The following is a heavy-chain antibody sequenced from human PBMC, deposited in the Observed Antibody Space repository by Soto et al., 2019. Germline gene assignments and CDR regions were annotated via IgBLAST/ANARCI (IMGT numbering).Heavy chain of an antibody. V-gene: IGHV4-28*01. CDR3: ARREIQGPIDY. J-gene: IGHJ4*02. D-gene: IGHD1-26*01. Sequence: QVQLQESGPGLVKPSDTLSLTCAVSGYSISSSNWWGWIRQPPGKGLEWIGYIYYSGTTYYNPSLKRPVTMSVDTSTNQFSLKLTSVTAVDTAVYYCARREIQGPIDYWGQGTLVTVSS. CDR2: IYYSGTT. CDR1: GYSISSSNW.